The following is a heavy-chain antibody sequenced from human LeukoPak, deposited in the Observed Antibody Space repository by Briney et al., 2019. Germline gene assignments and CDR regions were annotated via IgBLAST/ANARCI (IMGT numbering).Heavy chain of an antibody. J-gene: IGHJ2*01. CDR2: IYYSGST. V-gene: IGHV4-59*08. Sequence: SETLSLTCTVSGGSISSYYWSWIRQPPGKGVEWIGYIYYSGSTNYNPSLKSRVSISVDTSKNQFSLKLSSVTAADTAVYYCARSWFGDRYWYFDLWGRGTLVTVSS. D-gene: IGHD3-10*01. CDR3: ARSWFGDRYWYFDL. CDR1: GGSISSYY.